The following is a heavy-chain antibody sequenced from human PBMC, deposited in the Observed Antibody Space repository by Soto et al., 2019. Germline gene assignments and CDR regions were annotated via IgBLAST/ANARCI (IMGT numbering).Heavy chain of an antibody. CDR2: IKHSGST. J-gene: IGHJ6*04. CDR3: ARVHPPRPYYYYYGMEV. CDR1: GGSFSRYY. V-gene: IGHV4-34*01. Sequence: HVQLQQGGAGLLKPSETLSLTCAVHGGSFSRYYWSWIRQPPGKGLEWIGEIKHSGSTNYNPSLKSRVTISVDTSKNQFSLTLSSVTAADMAVYYCARVHPPRPYYYYYGMEVWCEGTTVNVSS.